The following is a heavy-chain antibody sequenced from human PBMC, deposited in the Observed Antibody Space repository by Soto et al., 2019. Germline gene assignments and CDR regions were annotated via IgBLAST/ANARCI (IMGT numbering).Heavy chain of an antibody. D-gene: IGHD3-22*01. J-gene: IGHJ4*02. V-gene: IGHV4-59*01. CDR2: IYYTGST. CDR3: ARVDSSGSYFDS. Sequence: QVQLQESGPGLVKPSETLSLTCTVSGGSISSYYWSWIRQPPGKGLEWIAYIYYTGSTNYNPSLKSRXXLXAXXSKNQFSLNLSSVTAADTAMYYCARVDSSGSYFDSWGQGTLVTVSS. CDR1: GGSISSYY.